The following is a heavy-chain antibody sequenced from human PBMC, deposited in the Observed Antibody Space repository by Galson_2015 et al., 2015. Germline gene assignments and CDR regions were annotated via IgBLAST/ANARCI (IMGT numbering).Heavy chain of an antibody. Sequence: SLRLSCAASGFTFSSYGMHWVRQAPGKGLEWVAVIWYDGSNKYYADSVKGRFTISRDNSKNTLYLQMNSLRAEDTAVYYCARDYGADRNWFDPWGQGTLFTVSS. CDR3: ARDYGADRNWFDP. CDR2: IWYDGSNK. D-gene: IGHD4-17*01. CDR1: GFTFSSYG. J-gene: IGHJ5*02. V-gene: IGHV3-33*01.